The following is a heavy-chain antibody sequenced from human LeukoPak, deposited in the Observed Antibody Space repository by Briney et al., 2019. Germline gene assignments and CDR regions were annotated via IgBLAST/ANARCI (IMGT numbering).Heavy chain of an antibody. V-gene: IGHV4-34*01. D-gene: IGHD3-22*01. J-gene: IGHJ4*02. CDR2: INHSGST. CDR1: GGSFSGYY. Sequence: PSETLSLTCAVYGGSFSGYYWSWIRQPPGKGLEWIGEINHSGSTNYNPSLKSRVTISVDTSKNQFSLKLSSVTAADTAVYYCARRYYDSSGFRGDYWGQGTLVTVSS. CDR3: ARRYYDSSGFRGDY.